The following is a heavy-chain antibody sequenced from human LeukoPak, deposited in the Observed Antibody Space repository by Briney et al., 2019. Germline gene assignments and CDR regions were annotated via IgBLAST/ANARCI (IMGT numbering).Heavy chain of an antibody. V-gene: IGHV4-59*01. CDR2: IYYSGST. J-gene: IGHJ3*02. CDR3: ARDEGASDAYDI. CDR1: GGSISSYY. Sequence: SETLSLTCTVSGGSISSYYWSWIRQPPGKGLEWIGYIYYSGSTNYNPSLTSRVTISVDTSKNQFSLKLSSVTAADTAVYYCARDEGASDAYDIWGQGTMVTVSS.